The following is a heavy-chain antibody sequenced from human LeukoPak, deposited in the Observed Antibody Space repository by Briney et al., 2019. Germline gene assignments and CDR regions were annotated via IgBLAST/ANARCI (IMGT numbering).Heavy chain of an antibody. V-gene: IGHV3-23*01. CDR1: GFTFSSYA. CDR2: ISGSGGST. Sequence: PGGSLRLSCAASGFTFSSYAMSWVRQAPGKGLERVSAISGSGGSTYYADPVKGRCSISRDNSKNTLYLQMSSLRAEDTAVYYCARRGSNSWYDYWGQGTLVTVSS. J-gene: IGHJ4*02. D-gene: IGHD6-13*01. CDR3: ARRGSNSWYDY.